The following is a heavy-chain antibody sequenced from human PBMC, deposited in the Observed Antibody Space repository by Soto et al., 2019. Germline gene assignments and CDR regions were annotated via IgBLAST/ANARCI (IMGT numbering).Heavy chain of an antibody. CDR3: ASLSNSARYIDF. CDR2: IYGGGTT. Sequence: EVQLAESGGGLIQPGGSLRLSCAASGFTVSKNYMNWVRQAPGKGLEWVSVIYGGGTTDYADSVKGGFTISRDNSVNTLHLQMNSLRAEDTAVYDCASLSNSARYIDFWGQGTLVTVSS. CDR1: GFTVSKNY. D-gene: IGHD1-26*01. V-gene: IGHV3-66*01. J-gene: IGHJ4*02.